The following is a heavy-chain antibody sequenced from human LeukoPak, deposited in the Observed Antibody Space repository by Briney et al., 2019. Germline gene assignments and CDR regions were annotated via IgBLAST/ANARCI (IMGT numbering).Heavy chain of an antibody. D-gene: IGHD6-19*01. CDR3: AKDPDSSGWYGFDY. Sequence: GGSLRLSCAASGFTFGSYGMHWVRQAPGKGLEWVAFIRYDGSNKYYADSVKGRFTISRDNSKNTLYLQMNSLRAEDTAVYYCAKDPDSSGWYGFDYWGQGTLVTVSS. CDR2: IRYDGSNK. J-gene: IGHJ4*02. CDR1: GFTFGSYG. V-gene: IGHV3-30*02.